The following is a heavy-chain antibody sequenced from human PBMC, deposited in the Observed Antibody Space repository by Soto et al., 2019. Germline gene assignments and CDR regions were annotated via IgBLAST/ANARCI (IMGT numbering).Heavy chain of an antibody. D-gene: IGHD6-19*01. V-gene: IGHV3-30-3*01. CDR2: ISYDGSNK. J-gene: IGHJ4*02. CDR3: ARGDGSGQWLVEYYFDY. Sequence: QVQLVESGGGVVQPGRSLRLSCAASGFTFSSYAMHRVRQAPGKGLEWVAVISYDGSNKYYADSVKGRFTISRDNSKNTLYLQMNSLRAEDTAVYYCARGDGSGQWLVEYYFDYWGQGTLVTVSS. CDR1: GFTFSSYA.